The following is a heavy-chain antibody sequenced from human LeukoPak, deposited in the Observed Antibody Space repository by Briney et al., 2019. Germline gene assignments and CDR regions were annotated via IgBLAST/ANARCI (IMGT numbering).Heavy chain of an antibody. D-gene: IGHD3-9*01. J-gene: IGHJ4*02. CDR1: GYTFTSYY. Sequence: GASVKVSCKASGYTFTSYYMHWVRQAPGQGLEWMGIINPSGGSTSYARKFQGRVTMTRDTSTSTVYMELSSLRSEDTAVYYCARGSIDDILTGYYSRYYFDYWGQGTLVTVSS. CDR3: ARGSIDDILTGYYSRYYFDY. CDR2: INPSGGST. V-gene: IGHV1-46*01.